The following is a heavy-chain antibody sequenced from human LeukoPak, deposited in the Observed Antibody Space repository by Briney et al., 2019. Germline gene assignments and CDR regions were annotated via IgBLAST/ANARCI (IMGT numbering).Heavy chain of an antibody. CDR3: ARETSQKGAHYMDV. CDR1: GGSINSGTYY. Sequence: SETLSLTCTVSGGSINSGTYYWSWIRQPPGKGLEWIGYIYYSGSTNYNPSLKSRVTISVDTSKNQFSLKLSSVTAADTAVYYCARETSQKGAHYMDVWGKGTTVTISS. CDR2: IYYSGST. V-gene: IGHV4-61*01. D-gene: IGHD3-16*01. J-gene: IGHJ6*03.